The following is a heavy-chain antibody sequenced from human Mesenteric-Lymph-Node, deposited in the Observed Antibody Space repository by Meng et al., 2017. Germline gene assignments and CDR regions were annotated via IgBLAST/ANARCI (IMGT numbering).Heavy chain of an antibody. CDR1: GHSISSGEYF. J-gene: IGHJ4*02. CDR3: ARGELLWDY. Sequence: QVHLQEAGPGLVKPSQTLSLTCTVSGHSISSGEYFWSWIRQPPGKGLEWIGYMDYRGSTFYNPSLKSRVTISVDTSKNQFSLKLSSVTAADTAVYFCARGELLWDYWGQGTLVTVSS. D-gene: IGHD2-2*01. V-gene: IGHV4-30-4*01. CDR2: MDYRGST.